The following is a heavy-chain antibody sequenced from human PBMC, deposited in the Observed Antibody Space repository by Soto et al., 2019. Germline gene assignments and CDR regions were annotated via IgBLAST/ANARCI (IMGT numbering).Heavy chain of an antibody. J-gene: IGHJ3*02. CDR2: IIPMIGAT. CDR3: ARYWSAGTLYGAFDI. V-gene: IGHV1-69*06. Sequence: ASVKVSCKASGGTFSDYTMSWLRQAPGRGLEWMGGIIPMIGATNNAQKLKGRLTITADKSTGTVYMELNSLRSDDTAVHYCARYWSAGTLYGAFDIWGQGTEVTVSS. D-gene: IGHD2-15*01. CDR1: GGTFSDYT.